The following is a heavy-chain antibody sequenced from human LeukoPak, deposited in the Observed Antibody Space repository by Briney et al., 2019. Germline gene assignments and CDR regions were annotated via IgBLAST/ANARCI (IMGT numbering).Heavy chain of an antibody. CDR2: ISSSSSYT. D-gene: IGHD5-18*01. V-gene: IGHV3-11*03. CDR1: GFTFSDYH. CDR3: ARLDSYAPVPGY. J-gene: IGHJ4*02. Sequence: PGGSLRLSCAASGFTFSDYHKSWIRQAPGKGLEWVSYISSSSSYTNYADSVKGRFTISRDNAKNSLYLQMNSLRAEDTAVYYCARLDSYAPVPGYWGQGTLVTVSS.